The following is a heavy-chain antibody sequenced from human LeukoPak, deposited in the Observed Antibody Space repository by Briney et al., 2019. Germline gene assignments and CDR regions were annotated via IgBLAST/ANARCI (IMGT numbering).Heavy chain of an antibody. V-gene: IGHV4-34*01. D-gene: IGHD1/OR15-1a*01. CDR3: ARTNTVFYYFDY. CDR2: IDHSGST. CDR1: GGXFSGYY. Sequence: PSETLSLTCAVYGGXFSGYYCSWIRQPPGKGLEWIGEIDHSGSTNYNPSLKSRVTTSVDTSKNQFSLKLNSVTAADTAVYYCARTNTVFYYFDYWGQGTLITVSS. J-gene: IGHJ4*02.